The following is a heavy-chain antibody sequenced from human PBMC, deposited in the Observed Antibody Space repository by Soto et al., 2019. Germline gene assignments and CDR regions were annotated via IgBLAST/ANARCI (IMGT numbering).Heavy chain of an antibody. D-gene: IGHD2-8*01. V-gene: IGHV4-39*01. J-gene: IGHJ6*02. Sequence: SETLSLTCSVSGYSVSSSDYYWAWIRQPPGKGLEWIGSMLYSGLTYYHPPLQSRVTLSVDTSKNQFSVRLNSVTASDTGLYYCSPPTVALSGPDGSHVWRQGTSVTVSS. CDR3: SPPTVALSGPDGSHV. CDR2: MLYSGLT. CDR1: GYSVSSSDYY.